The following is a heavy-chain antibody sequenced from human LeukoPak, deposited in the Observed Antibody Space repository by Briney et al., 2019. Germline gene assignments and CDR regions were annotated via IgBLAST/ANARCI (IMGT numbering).Heavy chain of an antibody. J-gene: IGHJ4*02. D-gene: IGHD3-22*01. CDR1: GGSISSYY. V-gene: IGHV4-4*07. CDR3: ARDLPGGRSYYDSSGYPV. CDR2: IYTSGST. Sequence: PSETLSLTCTVSGGSISSYYWSWIRQPAGKGLEWIGRIYTSGSTNYNPSLKSRVTMSVDTSKNQFSLKLSSVTAADTAVYHCARDLPGGRSYYDSSGYPVWGQGTLVTVSS.